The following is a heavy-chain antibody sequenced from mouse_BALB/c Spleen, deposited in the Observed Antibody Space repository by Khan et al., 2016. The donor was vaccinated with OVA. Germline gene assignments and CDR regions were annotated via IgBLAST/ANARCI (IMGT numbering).Heavy chain of an antibody. Sequence: EVQLQESGPGLVKPSQSLSLTCTVTGYSITSNYAWNWIRQFPGNKLEWMGYISYSGSTNYNPSLKSRISITRDTSKNQFFLQLNSVTTEDTATYYCARGNYYGYAMDYWGPGTSITVSS. CDR1: GYSITSNYA. CDR2: ISYSGST. V-gene: IGHV3-2*02. CDR3: ARGNYYGYAMDY. D-gene: IGHD1-1*01. J-gene: IGHJ4*01.